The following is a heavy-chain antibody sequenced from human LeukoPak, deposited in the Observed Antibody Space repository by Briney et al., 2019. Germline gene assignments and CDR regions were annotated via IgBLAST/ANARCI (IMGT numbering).Heavy chain of an antibody. Sequence: PGGSLRLSCAASGFTFSNYEMNWVRQAPGKGLEWVSYISISGSTIYYADSVKGRFTISRDNAKNSLYLQMNSLRAEDTAVYYCAREGVVASAAVDYWGQGTLVTVSS. V-gene: IGHV3-48*03. CDR2: ISISGSTI. CDR3: AREGVVASAAVDY. D-gene: IGHD2-2*01. J-gene: IGHJ4*02. CDR1: GFTFSNYE.